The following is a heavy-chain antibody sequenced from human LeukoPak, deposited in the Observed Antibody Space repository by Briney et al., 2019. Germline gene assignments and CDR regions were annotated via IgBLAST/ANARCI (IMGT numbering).Heavy chain of an antibody. V-gene: IGHV3-21*01. J-gene: IGHJ4*02. CDR1: GFTFSSYS. Sequence: GGSLRLSCAASGFTFSSYSMNWVRQAPGRGRGWGSSISSISSYIYYADSVKGRFTISRDNAKNSLYLQMNSLRAEDTAVYYCANKYSAGWLFDYWGQGTLVTVSS. CDR3: ANKYSAGWLFDY. D-gene: IGHD5-12*01. CDR2: ISSISSYI.